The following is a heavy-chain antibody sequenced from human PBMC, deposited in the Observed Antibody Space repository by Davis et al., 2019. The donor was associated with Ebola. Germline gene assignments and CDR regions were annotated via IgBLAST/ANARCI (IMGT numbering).Heavy chain of an antibody. J-gene: IGHJ4*02. CDR2: ILDDGRYQ. Sequence: GGSLRLSCTASGFTFSSYGMHWVRQAPGKGLEWVAFILDDGRYQYYSDSVKGRFTISRDTSKNTLYLQMNSLRAEDTAVYYCARQHDPSTPAPGFWGQGTLVTVSS. CDR1: GFTFSSYG. V-gene: IGHV3-30*02. CDR3: ARQHDPSTPAPGF. D-gene: IGHD5/OR15-5a*01.